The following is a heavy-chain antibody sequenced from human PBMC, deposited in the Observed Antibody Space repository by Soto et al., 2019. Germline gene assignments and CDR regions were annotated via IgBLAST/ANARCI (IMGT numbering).Heavy chain of an antibody. CDR2: IYYIGST. D-gene: IGHD3-10*01. J-gene: IGHJ6*02. CDR3: ARLLWFGELSGYYGMDV. CDR1: GGSISSGGYY. Sequence: QVQLQESGPGLVKPSQTLSLTCTVSGGSISSGGYYWSWIRQHPGKGLEWIGYIYYIGSTYYNPSLKSRVTISVGTSKNQFSLKLSSVTAADTAVYYCARLLWFGELSGYYGMDVWGQGTTVTVS. V-gene: IGHV4-31*03.